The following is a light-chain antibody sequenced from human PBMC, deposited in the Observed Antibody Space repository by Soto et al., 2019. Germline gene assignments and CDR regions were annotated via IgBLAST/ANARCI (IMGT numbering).Light chain of an antibody. J-gene: IGKJ1*01. V-gene: IGKV4-1*01. CDR2: WAS. CDR3: QQYYSTPWT. Sequence: DMVMTQSPDSLAVSLGERATINCKSSQSVLYSSNNKNYLAWYQQKPGQPPKLLIYWASTRESGVPDRFSGSGSGTDFTLTISSLQAEDVAVYYCQQYYSTPWTFGQGTRWIS. CDR1: QSVLYSSNNKNY.